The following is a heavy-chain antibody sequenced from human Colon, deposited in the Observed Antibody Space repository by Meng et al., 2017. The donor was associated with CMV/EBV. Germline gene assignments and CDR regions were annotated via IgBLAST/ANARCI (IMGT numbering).Heavy chain of an antibody. CDR2: INTYSGVT. CDR3: ARGLGYSSSRFDS. J-gene: IGHJ5*01. D-gene: IGHD6-13*01. Sequence: GESLKISCEGSGFMFSTYWMMWFRQAPGQGLEWMGWINTYSGVTKFAQRFQGRVTMTRDTSITTAYMELSSLRSDDTAVYYCARGLGYSSSRFDSWGQGTLVTVSS. CDR1: GFMFSTYW. V-gene: IGHV1-2*02.